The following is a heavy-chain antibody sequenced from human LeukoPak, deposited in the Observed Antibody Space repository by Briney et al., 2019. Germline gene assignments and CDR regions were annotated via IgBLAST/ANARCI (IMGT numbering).Heavy chain of an antibody. Sequence: SETLSLTSAVYGGSFSGYYWSWIRQPPGKRQEWIGEINHSGSTNYNPSLKSRVTISVDTSKNQFSLKLSSVTAADTAVYYCARFPTSHYYDSSGYYSFDYWGQGTLVTVSS. D-gene: IGHD3-22*01. CDR1: GGSFSGYY. V-gene: IGHV4-34*01. CDR2: INHSGST. J-gene: IGHJ4*02. CDR3: ARFPTSHYYDSSGYYSFDY.